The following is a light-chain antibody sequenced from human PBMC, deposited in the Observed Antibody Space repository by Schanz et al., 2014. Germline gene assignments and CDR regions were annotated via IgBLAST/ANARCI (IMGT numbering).Light chain of an antibody. CDR1: QSVSSN. V-gene: IGKV3-20*01. CDR2: GAS. CDR3: QQYGGSPIT. J-gene: IGKJ5*01. Sequence: EIVMTQSPATLSVSPGERATLSCRASQSVSSNLAWYRQKPGQPPRLLIYGASSRATGIPDRFSGSGSGTDFTLTISRLEPEDFAVYYCQQYGGSPITFGQGTRLEIK.